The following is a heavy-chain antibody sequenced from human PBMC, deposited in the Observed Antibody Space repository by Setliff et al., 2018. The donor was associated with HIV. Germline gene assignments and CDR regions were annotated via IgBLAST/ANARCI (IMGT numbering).Heavy chain of an antibody. Sequence: SETLSLTCAVDGGSFSGYYWSWIRQSPGRDLEWIGEVNHSGDTTYNPSLKSRVTMSVDTSKNQFSLALSSLTSADTAIYYCVRGRDYGSSWSRPFYFDFWGHGNLVTVSS. J-gene: IGHJ4*01. CDR2: VNHSGDT. CDR3: VRGRDYGSSWSRPFYFDF. D-gene: IGHD6-13*01. CDR1: GGSFSGYY. V-gene: IGHV4-34*01.